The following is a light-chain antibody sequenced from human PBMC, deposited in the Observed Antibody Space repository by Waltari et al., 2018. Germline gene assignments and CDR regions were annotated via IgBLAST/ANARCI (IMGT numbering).Light chain of an antibody. J-gene: IGKJ2*01. CDR3: QQSGRVPYT. V-gene: IGKV1-33*01. Sequence: DIQMTQSPSSLSASLGDRISITCQASQDIRASLNWYQQRPGQAPKLLIYDVSSLESGVPSRFSGSGSGTHFTFTISSLQPEDIATYYCQQSGRVPYTFGQGTKLDI. CDR2: DVS. CDR1: QDIRAS.